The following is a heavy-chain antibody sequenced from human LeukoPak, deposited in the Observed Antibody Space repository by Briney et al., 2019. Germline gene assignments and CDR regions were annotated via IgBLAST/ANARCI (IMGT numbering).Heavy chain of an antibody. CDR3: ARESRSGSYGGWFDP. J-gene: IGHJ5*02. Sequence: PGRSLRLSCAASGFTFSSYGMHWVRQAPGKGLEWVAVISYDGSNKYYADSVKGRFTISRDNSKNTLYLQMNSLRAEDTAVYYCARESRSGSYGGWFDPWGQGTLVTVSS. CDR1: GFTFSSYG. D-gene: IGHD1-26*01. V-gene: IGHV3-30*03. CDR2: ISYDGSNK.